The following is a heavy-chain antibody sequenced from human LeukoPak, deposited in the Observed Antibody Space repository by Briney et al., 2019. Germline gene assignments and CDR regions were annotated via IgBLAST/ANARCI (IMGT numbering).Heavy chain of an antibody. CDR1: GGSIMPYN. Sequence: KPSETLSLTCTVSGGSIMPYNWNCMRQPPGKGLEWIGYISYSGTTDYNPSLKSRVTISVETSKNQFSLKLTSVTAADTAVYYCARGKMAYFDYWGQGTPVTVSS. D-gene: IGHD5-24*01. V-gene: IGHV4-59*01. CDR3: ARGKMAYFDY. J-gene: IGHJ4*02. CDR2: ISYSGTT.